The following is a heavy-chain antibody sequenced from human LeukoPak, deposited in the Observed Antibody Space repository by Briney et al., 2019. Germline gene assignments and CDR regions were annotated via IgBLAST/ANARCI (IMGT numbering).Heavy chain of an antibody. J-gene: IGHJ6*02. Sequence: GASVKVSCKASGYTFTGYYMHWVRQAPGQGLEWMGWINPNSGGTNYAQKFQGRVTMTRDTSISTAYVELSRLRSDDTAVYYCARDEGQWLGGYYYGMDVWGQGTTVTVSS. CDR2: INPNSGGT. CDR3: ARDEGQWLGGYYYGMDV. V-gene: IGHV1-2*02. CDR1: GYTFTGYY. D-gene: IGHD6-19*01.